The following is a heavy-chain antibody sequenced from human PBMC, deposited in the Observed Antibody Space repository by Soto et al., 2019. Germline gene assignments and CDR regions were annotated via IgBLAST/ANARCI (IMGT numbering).Heavy chain of an antibody. D-gene: IGHD4-17*01. CDR2: IIPILGIA. J-gene: IGHJ1*01. CDR3: AREGHDYAYFQH. CDR1: GGTFSSYT. Sequence: QVQLVQSGAEVKKPGSSVKVSCKASGGTFSSYTISWVRQAPGQGLEWMGRIIPILGIANYAQKFQGRVTITADKSTSTADMELSSLRSEDTAVYYCAREGHDYAYFQHWGQGTLVTVSS. V-gene: IGHV1-69*08.